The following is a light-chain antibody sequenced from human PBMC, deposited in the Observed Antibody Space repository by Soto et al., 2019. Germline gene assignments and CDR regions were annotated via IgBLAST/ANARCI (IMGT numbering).Light chain of an antibody. V-gene: IGLV6-57*04. CDR1: SGSIASNY. CDR2: EDN. CDR3: QSYDSSNDVV. Sequence: NFMLTQPHSVSESPGKTVTISCTRSSGSIASNYVQWYQQRPGSAPTTVIYEDNQRPSGVPDRFSGSIDSSSNSASLTISGLKTEDEADYYCQSYDSSNDVVFGGGNKLTVL. J-gene: IGLJ2*01.